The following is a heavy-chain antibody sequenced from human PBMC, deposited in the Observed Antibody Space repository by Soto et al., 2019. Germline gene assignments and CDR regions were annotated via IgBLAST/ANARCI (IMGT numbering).Heavy chain of an antibody. J-gene: IGHJ5*02. CDR1: GYTFTSYY. Sequence: ASVKVSCKASGYTFTSYYMHWVRQAPGQGLEWMGIINPSGGSTSYAQKFQGRVTMTRDTSTSTVYMELSSLRSEDTAVYYCARDLPESITIFGVVIINNWFDPWGQGTLVTVSS. V-gene: IGHV1-46*03. D-gene: IGHD3-3*01. CDR3: ARDLPESITIFGVVIINNWFDP. CDR2: INPSGGST.